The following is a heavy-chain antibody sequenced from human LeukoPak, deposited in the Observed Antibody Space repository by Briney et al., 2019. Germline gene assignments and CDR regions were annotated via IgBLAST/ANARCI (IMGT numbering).Heavy chain of an antibody. J-gene: IGHJ4*02. Sequence: PGGSLRPACAASGFTFSSYAMGWVRQAQGRGLEWFSAISGSGGSTYYADSVKGRFTISRDNSKNTLYLQMNSLRGEDTAVYYFAKESKDIVVVGLFDYWGQGTLVTVSS. CDR3: AKESKDIVVVGLFDY. V-gene: IGHV3-23*01. CDR1: GFTFSSYA. D-gene: IGHD2-2*01. CDR2: ISGSGGST.